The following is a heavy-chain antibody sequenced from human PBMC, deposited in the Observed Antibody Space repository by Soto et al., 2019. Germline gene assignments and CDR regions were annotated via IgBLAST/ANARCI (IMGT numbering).Heavy chain of an antibody. J-gene: IGHJ4*02. CDR3: ARTSWFGELSFTAYYFDY. V-gene: IGHV3-11*01. CDR2: ISSSGSTI. CDR1: GFTFSDYY. D-gene: IGHD3-10*01. Sequence: QVQLVESGGGLVKPGGSLRLSCAASGFTFSDYYMSWIRQAPGKGLEWVSYISSSGSTIYYADSVKGRFTISRDNAKNSLYLQMNNLRAQDTAVYYCARTSWFGELSFTAYYFDYWGQGTLVTVSS.